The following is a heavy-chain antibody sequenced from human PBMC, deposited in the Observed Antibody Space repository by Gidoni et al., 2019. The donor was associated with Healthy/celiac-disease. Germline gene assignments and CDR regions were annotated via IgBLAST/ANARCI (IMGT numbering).Heavy chain of an antibody. CDR2: INHSGST. CDR1: GGSFSGYY. Sequence: QVQLQQWGAGLLKPSETLSLTCAVYGGSFSGYYWGWIRQPPGKGLEWIGEINHSGSTNYNPSLKSRVTISVDTSKNQFSLKLSSVTAADTAVYYCASPGGGDGDDYSNRNWFDPWGQGTLVTVSS. V-gene: IGHV4-34*01. J-gene: IGHJ5*02. CDR3: ASPGGGDGDDYSNRNWFDP. D-gene: IGHD4-4*01.